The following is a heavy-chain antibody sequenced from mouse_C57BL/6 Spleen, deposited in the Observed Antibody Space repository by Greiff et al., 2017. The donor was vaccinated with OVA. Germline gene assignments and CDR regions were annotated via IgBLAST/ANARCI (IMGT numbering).Heavy chain of an antibody. Sequence: VQLQESDAELVKPGASVKISCKVSGYTFTDHTIHWMKQRPEQGLEWIGYIYPRDGSTKYNEKFKGKATLTADKSSSTAYMQLNSLTSEDSAVYFCARALTGPDWYFDVWGTGTTVTVSS. V-gene: IGHV1-78*01. CDR3: ARALTGPDWYFDV. J-gene: IGHJ1*03. CDR2: IYPRDGST. D-gene: IGHD4-1*01. CDR1: GYTFTDHT.